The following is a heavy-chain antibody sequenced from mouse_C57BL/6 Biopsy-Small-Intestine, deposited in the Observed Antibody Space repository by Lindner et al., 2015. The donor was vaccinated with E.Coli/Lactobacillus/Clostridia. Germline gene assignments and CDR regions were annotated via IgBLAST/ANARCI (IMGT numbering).Heavy chain of an antibody. V-gene: IGHV10-1*01. CDR3: VRKGYGHYDWFAY. CDR2: IRSKSNNYAT. J-gene: IGHJ3*01. Sequence: VQLQESGGGLVQPKGSLKLSCAASGFNFNTYAMNWVRQAPGKGLEWVARIRSKSNNYATYYADSVKDRFTISRDDSESMLYLQMNNLKTEDTAMYYCVRKGYGHYDWFAYWGQGTLVTVSA. D-gene: IGHD2-1*01. CDR1: GFNFNTYA.